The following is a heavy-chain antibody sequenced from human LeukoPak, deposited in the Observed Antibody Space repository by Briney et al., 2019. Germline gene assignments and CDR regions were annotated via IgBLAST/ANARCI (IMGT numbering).Heavy chain of an antibody. D-gene: IGHD3/OR15-3a*01. J-gene: IGHJ4*02. CDR1: GFTFSNAW. V-gene: IGHV3-15*01. Sequence: PGGSLRLSCAASGFTFSNAWMSWVRQAPGGGLEWVGRIKRKGDDGTIDYAAPVKGRLSISRDDSKNTLYLQMNSLKSEDTAMYYCTAGTGRSDFDYWGQGTLVTVSS. CDR2: IKRKGDDGTI. CDR3: TAGTGRSDFDY.